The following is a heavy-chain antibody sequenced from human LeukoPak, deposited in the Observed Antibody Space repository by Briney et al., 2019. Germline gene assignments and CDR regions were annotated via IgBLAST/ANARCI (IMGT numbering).Heavy chain of an antibody. D-gene: IGHD5-24*01. J-gene: IGHJ4*02. V-gene: IGHV2-26*01. CDR2: IFSNDEK. Sequence: LRLSCAASGFTFSNYWMSWVRQAPGKGLEWLAHIFSNDEKSYSTSLKSRLTISKDTSKSQVVLTMTNMDPVDTATYYCERIPEEEMATTDYWGQGTLVTVSS. CDR1: GFTFSNYWMS. CDR3: ERIPEEEMATTDY.